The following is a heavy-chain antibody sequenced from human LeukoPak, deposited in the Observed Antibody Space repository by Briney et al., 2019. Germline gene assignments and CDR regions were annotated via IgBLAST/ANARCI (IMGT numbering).Heavy chain of an antibody. J-gene: IGHJ5*01. CDR1: GYTFTGYY. V-gene: IGHV1-2*06. CDR3: AKDISTHMEPPDWFDS. CDR2: INPNSGGT. Sequence: ASVKVSCKASGYTFTGYYMHWVRQAPGQGLEWMGRINPNSGGTNYAQKFQGRVTLTRDTSLSTAYMELSRLRSDDTAVYYCAKDISTHMEPPDWFDSWGQGTLVTVSS. D-gene: IGHD1-1*01.